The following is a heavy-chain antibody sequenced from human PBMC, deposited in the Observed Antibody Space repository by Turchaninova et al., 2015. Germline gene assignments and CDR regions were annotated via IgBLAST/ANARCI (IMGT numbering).Heavy chain of an antibody. CDR1: GFTFDDFA. V-gene: IGHV3-9*01. CDR2: ISWNSNNI. D-gene: IGHD3-10*01. CDR3: ARKSIPRGSGTSIYWNFDL. J-gene: IGHJ2*01. Sequence: GESGGDLVQPGRSLRLSCAASGFTFDDFAIHWVRQAPGKGLEWVSGISWNSNNIVYAHSVRGRFTISRDNAKNSLYLQMRSLRTEDTALYYCARKSIPRGSGTSIYWNFDLWGRGTLVTVSS.